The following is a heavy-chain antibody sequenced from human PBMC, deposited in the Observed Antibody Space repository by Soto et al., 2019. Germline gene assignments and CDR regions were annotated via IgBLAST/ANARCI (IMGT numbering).Heavy chain of an antibody. J-gene: IGHJ6*02. V-gene: IGHV1-69*13. Sequence: SVKVSCKASGGTFSSYAISWVRQAPGQGLEWMGGIIPIFGTANYAQKFQGRVTITADESTSTAYMELSSLRSEDTAVYYCARITIFGVVPPYYYYGMDVWGQGTTVTVS. D-gene: IGHD3-3*01. CDR3: ARITIFGVVPPYYYYGMDV. CDR1: GGTFSSYA. CDR2: IIPIFGTA.